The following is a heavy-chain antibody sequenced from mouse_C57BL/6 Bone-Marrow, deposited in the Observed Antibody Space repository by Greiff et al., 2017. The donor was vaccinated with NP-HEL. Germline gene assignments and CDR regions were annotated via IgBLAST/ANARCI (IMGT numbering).Heavy chain of an antibody. J-gene: IGHJ1*03. CDR1: GYAFTNYL. Sequence: QVHVKQSGAELVRPGTSVKVSCKASGYAFTNYLIEWVKQRPGQGLEWIGVINPGSGGTNYNEKFKGKATLTADKSSSTAYMQLSSLTSEDSAVYFCARRGGSSTSYWYFDVWGTGTTVTVSS. CDR3: ARRGGSSTSYWYFDV. D-gene: IGHD1-1*01. V-gene: IGHV1-54*01. CDR2: INPGSGGT.